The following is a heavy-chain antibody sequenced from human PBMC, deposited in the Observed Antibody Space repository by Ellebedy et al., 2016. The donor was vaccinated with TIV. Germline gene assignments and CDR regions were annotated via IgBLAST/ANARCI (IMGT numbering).Heavy chain of an antibody. J-gene: IGHJ4*02. CDR3: VRRMSKVRGEDYFDY. D-gene: IGHD3-10*01. Sequence: GESLKISXKGSGYNFTSYWISWVRQMPGKGLEWLGRIDPSDSYTNYNPSFQGHVTISTDQSISAAYLHWSGLKASDTAMFYCVRRMSKVRGEDYFDYWGQGTLVTVSS. CDR2: IDPSDSYT. CDR1: GYNFTSYW. V-gene: IGHV5-10-1*01.